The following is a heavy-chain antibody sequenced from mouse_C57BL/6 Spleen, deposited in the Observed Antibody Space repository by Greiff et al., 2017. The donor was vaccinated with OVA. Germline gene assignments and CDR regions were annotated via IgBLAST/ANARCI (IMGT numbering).Heavy chain of an antibody. V-gene: IGHV3-6*01. CDR3: ASYYDYDVFAY. J-gene: IGHJ3*01. CDR2: ISYDGSN. Sequence: EVQRVESGPGLVKPSQSLSLTCSATGYSITSGYYWNWIRQFPGNKLEWMGYISYDGSNNYNPSLKNRISITRDTSKNQFFLKLNSVTTEDTATYYCASYYDYDVFAYWGQGTLVTVSA. D-gene: IGHD2-4*01. CDR1: GYSITSGYY.